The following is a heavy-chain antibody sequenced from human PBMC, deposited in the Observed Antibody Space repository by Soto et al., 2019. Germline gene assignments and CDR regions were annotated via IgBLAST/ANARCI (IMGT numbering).Heavy chain of an antibody. D-gene: IGHD4-17*01. CDR1: GFTFSSYS. Sequence: EVQLVEAGGGLVKPGRSLRLTCEASGFTFSSYSMHWVRQAPGKGLEWVSSINSCGTQIYYADSVKGRFSISRDTVKRSLFLQMNSLGAEDTGVYFCARGSTTVTYLGFDYWGQGALLSVS. J-gene: IGHJ4*02. CDR2: INSCGTQI. CDR3: ARGSTTVTYLGFDY. V-gene: IGHV3-21*04.